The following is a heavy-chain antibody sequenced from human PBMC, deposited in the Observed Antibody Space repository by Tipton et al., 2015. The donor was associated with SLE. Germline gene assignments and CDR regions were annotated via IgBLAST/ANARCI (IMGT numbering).Heavy chain of an antibody. J-gene: IGHJ3*02. CDR3: ARVSYYDTSGFHDAFDI. Sequence: RSLRLSCRASGFTVGGYTMSWVRQAPGQGLQWVGFIRGKAYGGTTEYAASVRGRFTISRDNAKNSLYLQMNSLRAEDTALYLCARVSYYDTSGFHDAFDIWGHGTMVTVSS. V-gene: IGHV3-49*04. CDR1: GFTVGGYT. CDR2: IRGKAYGGTT. D-gene: IGHD3-22*01.